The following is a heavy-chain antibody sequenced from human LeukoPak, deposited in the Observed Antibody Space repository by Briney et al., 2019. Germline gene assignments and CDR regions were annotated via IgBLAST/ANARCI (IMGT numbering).Heavy chain of an antibody. Sequence: GGSLRLSCAASGFTFSSYAMSWVRQAPGKGLEWVSAISGSGGSTYYADSVKGRFTISRDNSKNKLYLQMDSLRAEDTAVYYCAKLNWNQDAFDIWGQGTMVTVSS. D-gene: IGHD1-1*01. V-gene: IGHV3-23*01. J-gene: IGHJ3*02. CDR2: ISGSGGST. CDR3: AKLNWNQDAFDI. CDR1: GFTFSSYA.